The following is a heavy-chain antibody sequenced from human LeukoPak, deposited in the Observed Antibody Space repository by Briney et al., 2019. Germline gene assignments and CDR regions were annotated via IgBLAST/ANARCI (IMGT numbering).Heavy chain of an antibody. CDR2: ISAYNGNT. CDR1: GYTFTSYG. CDR3: ARVTSSSWYVGATGWFDP. D-gene: IGHD6-13*01. Sequence: ASVKVSCKASGYTFTSYGISWVRQAPGQGLERMGWISAYNGNTNYAQKLQGRVTMTTDTSTSTAYMELRSLRSDDTAVYYCARVTSSSWYVGATGWFDPWGQGTLVTVSS. V-gene: IGHV1-18*01. J-gene: IGHJ5*02.